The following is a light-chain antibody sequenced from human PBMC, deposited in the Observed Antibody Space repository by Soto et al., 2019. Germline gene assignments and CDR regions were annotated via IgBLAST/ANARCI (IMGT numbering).Light chain of an antibody. CDR3: QQYGSSLWT. Sequence: EIVLTQSPGTLSLSPGERATLSCRASQSVSSSYLAWYQQKPGQAPWLLIYGASSRATGIPDRFSGSGSGTDFTLTISRLEPEDFAVYYCQQYGSSLWTFGQGIKVELK. V-gene: IGKV3-20*01. J-gene: IGKJ1*01. CDR2: GAS. CDR1: QSVSSSY.